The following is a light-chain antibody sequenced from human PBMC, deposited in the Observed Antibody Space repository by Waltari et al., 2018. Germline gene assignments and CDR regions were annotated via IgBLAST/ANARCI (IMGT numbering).Light chain of an antibody. Sequence: QSALTQPPSASGSPGQSVTISCTGTGSGGSVSWYPQHPGKDPKLTIYEVTNRPSGVPDRFSGSKSGNTASLTVSGLQAEDEGDYYCSSDAVSNNFYDFGSGTKVTVL. CDR1: GSGGS. V-gene: IGLV2-8*01. CDR2: EVT. CDR3: SSDAVSNNFYD. J-gene: IGLJ1*01.